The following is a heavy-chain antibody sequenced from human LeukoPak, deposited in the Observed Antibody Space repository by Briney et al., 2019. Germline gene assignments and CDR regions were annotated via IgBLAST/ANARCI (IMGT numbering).Heavy chain of an antibody. J-gene: IGHJ4*02. V-gene: IGHV4-34*01. CDR3: ARGSYYYDSSGPSRKEYYFDY. Sequence: SETLSLTCAVYGGSFSGYYWSWIRQPPGKGLEWIGEINHSGSTNYNPSLKSRVTISVDTSKNQFSLKLSSVTAADTAVYYCARGSYYYDSSGPSRKEYYFDYWGQGTLVTVSS. CDR1: GGSFSGYY. D-gene: IGHD3-22*01. CDR2: INHSGST.